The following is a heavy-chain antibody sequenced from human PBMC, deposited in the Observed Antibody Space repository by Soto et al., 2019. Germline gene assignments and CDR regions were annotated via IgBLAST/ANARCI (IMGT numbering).Heavy chain of an antibody. CDR2: IWYDGSNK. J-gene: IGHJ3*02. Sequence: QVQLVESGGGVVQPGRSLRLSCAASGFTFSSYGMHWVRQAPGKGREWVAVIWYDGSNKYYADYVKGRFTISRDNSKNTLYLQMNSLRAEDTAVYDCASRADDYGDYEGAFDIWGQGTMVTVSS. V-gene: IGHV3-33*01. CDR3: ASRADDYGDYEGAFDI. D-gene: IGHD4-17*01. CDR1: GFTFSSYG.